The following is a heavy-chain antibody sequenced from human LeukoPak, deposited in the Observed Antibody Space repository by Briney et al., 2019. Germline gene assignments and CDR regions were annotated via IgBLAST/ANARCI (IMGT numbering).Heavy chain of an antibody. V-gene: IGHV4-59*01. J-gene: IGHJ4*02. CDR1: IGSISNYY. Sequence: SETLSLACTVSIGSISNYYWSWIRQPPGKGLEWIGYISYSGSTKYNPSLKSRVTISVDTSKNQFSLKLSSVTAADTAMYYCARDSYNYGSGSLDYWGRGTLVTVSS. CDR2: ISYSGST. D-gene: IGHD5-18*01. CDR3: ARDSYNYGSGSLDY.